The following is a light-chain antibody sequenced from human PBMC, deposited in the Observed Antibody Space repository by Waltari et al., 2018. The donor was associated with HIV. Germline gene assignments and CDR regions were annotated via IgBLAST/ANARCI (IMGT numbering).Light chain of an antibody. CDR3: CSYAGSYTYV. J-gene: IGLJ1*01. CDR1: SSDVGGYNY. CDR2: DGS. V-gene: IGLV2-11*01. Sequence: QSDLTQPRSVSGSTGQSVTIPCTGTSSDVGGYNYVTRYHQHPGKAPKLMIFDGSKRPSGVPDRFSGSRSGNTASLTISGLQAEDEADYYCCSYAGSYTYVFGTGTKVTVL.